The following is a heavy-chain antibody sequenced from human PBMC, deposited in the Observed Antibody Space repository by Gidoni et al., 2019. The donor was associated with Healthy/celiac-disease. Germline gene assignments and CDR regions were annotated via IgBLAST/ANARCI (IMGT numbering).Heavy chain of an antibody. CDR2: IYYSGST. V-gene: IGHV4-39*01. J-gene: IGHJ3*02. CDR1: GGSISRSSYY. Sequence: QLQLQESGPGLVKPSATLSLTCTVSGGSISRSSYYWGWIRQPPGKGLEWIGSIYYSGSTYYNPSLKSRVTISVDTSKNQFSLKLSSVTAADTAVYYCARPSSSWYMDAFDIWGQGTMVTVSS. D-gene: IGHD6-13*01. CDR3: ARPSSSWYMDAFDI.